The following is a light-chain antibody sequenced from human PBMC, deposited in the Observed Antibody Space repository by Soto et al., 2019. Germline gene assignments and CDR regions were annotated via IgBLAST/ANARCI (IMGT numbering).Light chain of an antibody. CDR3: QQYNVWPLT. V-gene: IGKV3-15*01. J-gene: IGKJ4*01. Sequence: EIVVTQSPVTLSVSPGDRATLSCRASQSVNSNLAWYQQKPGQTPKLLIYVASTRATGIPARFSGSGSGTEFTLTISSLQSEDFAVYYCQQYNVWPLTFGGGTKVEFK. CDR1: QSVNSN. CDR2: VAS.